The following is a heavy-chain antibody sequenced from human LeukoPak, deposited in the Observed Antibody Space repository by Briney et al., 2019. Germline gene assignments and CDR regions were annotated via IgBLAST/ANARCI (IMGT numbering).Heavy chain of an antibody. CDR2: ITRDGGGT. CDR1: GFTFDRYT. D-gene: IGHD6-19*01. Sequence: GGSLRLSCAASGFTFDRYTMYWVRQPPGKGLEWVSLITRDGGGTYYADSVKGRFTISRDNNKKSLYLQMNSLRIEDTALYYCAKDISGWYGSFAFDIWGQGTMVTVSS. J-gene: IGHJ3*02. V-gene: IGHV3-43*01. CDR3: AKDISGWYGSFAFDI.